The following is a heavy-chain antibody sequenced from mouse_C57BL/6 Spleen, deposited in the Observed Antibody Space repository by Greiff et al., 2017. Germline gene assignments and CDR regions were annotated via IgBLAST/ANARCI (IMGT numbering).Heavy chain of an antibody. CDR1: GYTFTSYG. CDR3: ARSGGNFFAY. J-gene: IGHJ3*01. CDR2: IYPRSGNT. V-gene: IGHV1-81*01. D-gene: IGHD2-1*01. Sequence: QVQLQQSGAELARPGASVKLSCKASGYTFTSYGISWVKQRTGQGLEWIGEIYPRSGNTYYNEKFKGKATLTADKSSSTASMELRSLTSEDSAVYFCARSGGNFFAYWGQGTLVTVSA.